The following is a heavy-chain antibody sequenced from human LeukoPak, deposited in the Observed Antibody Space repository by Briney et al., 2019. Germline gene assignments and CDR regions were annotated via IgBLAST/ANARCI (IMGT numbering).Heavy chain of an antibody. J-gene: IGHJ1*01. CDR3: ARGPKQLVPRYFQH. CDR2: IYYSGST. CDR1: GGSISSYY. D-gene: IGHD6-13*01. V-gene: IGHV4-59*12. Sequence: PSETLSLTCTVSGGSISSYYWSWIRQPPGKGLEWIGYIYYSGSTNYNPSLKSRVTISVDTSKNQFSLKLSSVTAADTAVYYCARGPKQLVPRYFQHWGQGTMVTVSS.